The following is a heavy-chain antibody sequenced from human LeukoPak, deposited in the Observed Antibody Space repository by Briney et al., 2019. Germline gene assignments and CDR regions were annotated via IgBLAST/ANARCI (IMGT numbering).Heavy chain of an antibody. CDR3: VRDDDRPDNGLDY. D-gene: IGHD3-22*01. Sequence: PGGSLRLSCAASGFTFNTYWMTWVRQAPGRGLEWVANVRQDGGEGHYVDSVKGRFTVSRDNAENSLYLQMNSLRAEDTAVYYCVRDDDRPDNGLDYWGQGTLVTVSS. CDR2: VRQDGGEG. V-gene: IGHV3-7*01. CDR1: GFTFNTYW. J-gene: IGHJ4*02.